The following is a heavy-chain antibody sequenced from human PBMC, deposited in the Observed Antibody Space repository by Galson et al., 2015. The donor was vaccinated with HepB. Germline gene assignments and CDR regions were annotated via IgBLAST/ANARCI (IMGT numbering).Heavy chain of an antibody. V-gene: IGHV3-30*18. D-gene: IGHD2-2*01. CDR2: ISYDENNE. CDR3: AKDGGLPYCSSTFCPKQYGIDS. J-gene: IGHJ5*01. CDR1: GFTFSTYG. Sequence: SLRLSCAASGFTFSTYGMHWVRQAPGKGLEWVAVISYDENNEYYSDSVKGRFTISRDNSKNTLYLQMNSLRAEDTAVCYCAKDGGLPYCSSTFCPKQYGIDSWGQGTLVTVSS.